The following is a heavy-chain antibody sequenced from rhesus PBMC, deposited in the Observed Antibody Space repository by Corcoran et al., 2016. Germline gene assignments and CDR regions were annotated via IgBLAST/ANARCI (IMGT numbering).Heavy chain of an antibody. V-gene: IGHV4-169*01. CDR2: IYGSVSST. CDR1: GGSISSSY. D-gene: IGHD6-25*01. Sequence: QLQLQESGPGLVKPSETLSVTCAVSGGSISSSYWSWIRQAPGKGLEWIGYIYGSVSSTNYNPSLKSRVTLSVDTSKNQLSLKLSSVTTADTAVYYCARGNSGSWNVFGYWGQGVLVTVSS. J-gene: IGHJ4*01. CDR3: ARGNSGSWNVFGY.